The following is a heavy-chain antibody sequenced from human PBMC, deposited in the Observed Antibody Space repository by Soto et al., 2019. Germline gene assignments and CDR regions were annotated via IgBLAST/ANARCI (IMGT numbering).Heavy chain of an antibody. CDR2: IIPIFGTA. J-gene: IGHJ4*02. Sequence: GASVKVSCKASGGTFSSYAISWVRQAPGQGLEWMGGIIPIFGTANYAQKFQGRVTITADESTSTAYMELSSLRSEDTAVYYCAAPSIAARNNFDYWGQGTLVTVSS. CDR3: AAPSIAARNNFDY. D-gene: IGHD6-6*01. V-gene: IGHV1-69*13. CDR1: GGTFSSYA.